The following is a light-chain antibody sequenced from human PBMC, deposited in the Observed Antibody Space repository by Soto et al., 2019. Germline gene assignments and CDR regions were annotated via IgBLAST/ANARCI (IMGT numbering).Light chain of an antibody. CDR3: GTWDSRLSANVV. Sequence: QSVLTQPPSVSAAPGQKVTISCSGSSSNIGNNYVSWYRQLPGTAPKLLIYDNNKRPSGIPDRFSGSKSGTSATLGITGLQTGDEADYYCGTWDSRLSANVVFGGGTKVTVL. J-gene: IGLJ2*01. V-gene: IGLV1-51*01. CDR1: SSNIGNNY. CDR2: DNN.